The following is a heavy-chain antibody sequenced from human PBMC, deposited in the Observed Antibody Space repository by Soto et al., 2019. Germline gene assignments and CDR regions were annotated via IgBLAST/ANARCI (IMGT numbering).Heavy chain of an antibody. Sequence: SETLSLTCTVSGGSISSNDYYWGWIRQPPGKGLEWIGSMDHSGGTYQNPSLKSRVTISVDTSKTQFSLKLNSVTAADTAVYYCARLGRRDSGWYGVVDVWGQGTKVTVSS. J-gene: IGHJ6*02. CDR1: GGSISSNDYY. D-gene: IGHD6-19*01. V-gene: IGHV4-39*01. CDR2: MDHSGGT. CDR3: ARLGRRDSGWYGVVDV.